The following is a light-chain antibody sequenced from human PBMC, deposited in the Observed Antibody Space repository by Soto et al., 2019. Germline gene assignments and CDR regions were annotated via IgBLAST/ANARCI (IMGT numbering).Light chain of an antibody. CDR1: SSDVGSYHP. J-gene: IGLJ1*01. CDR3: SSYTNINTRACV. V-gene: IGLV2-14*02. CDR2: EVT. Sequence: QSVLTQPASVSGSPGQSITISCTGTSSDVGSYHPVSWYQQHPGKAPKLIIYEVTDRPSGVSNRFSGSKSGNTASLTISGLQAEDEAEYYCSSYTNINTRACVFGTGTKVTVL.